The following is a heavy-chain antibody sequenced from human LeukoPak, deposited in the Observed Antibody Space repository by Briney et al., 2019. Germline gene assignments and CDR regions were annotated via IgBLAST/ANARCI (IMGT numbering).Heavy chain of an antibody. J-gene: IGHJ4*02. D-gene: IGHD3-10*01. V-gene: IGHV3-74*01. CDR2: IHKDGSST. Sequence: PGGSLRLSCAASGFTFSSEWMHWVRQAPGKGLVWVSRIHKDGSSTTYADSVKGRFTISRDNAKNTLYLQMNSLRAEDTAMYYCAREAYGSGNYYSDYWGQGTLVTVSS. CDR3: AREAYGSGNYYSDY. CDR1: GFTFSSEW.